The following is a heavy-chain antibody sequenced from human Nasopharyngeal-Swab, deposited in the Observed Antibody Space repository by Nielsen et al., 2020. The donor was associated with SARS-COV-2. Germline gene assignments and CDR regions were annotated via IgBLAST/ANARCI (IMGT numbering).Heavy chain of an antibody. Sequence: GGSLRLSCADSGFTFSSYAMHWVRQAPGKGLEWVAVISYDGSNKSYADSVKGRFTISRDNSKNTLYLQMNSLRAEDTAVYYCARDGYSSSSTWAYYYYYMDVWGKGTTVTVSS. CDR2: ISYDGSNK. J-gene: IGHJ6*03. D-gene: IGHD6-6*01. CDR1: GFTFSSYA. CDR3: ARDGYSSSSTWAYYYYYMDV. V-gene: IGHV3-30-3*01.